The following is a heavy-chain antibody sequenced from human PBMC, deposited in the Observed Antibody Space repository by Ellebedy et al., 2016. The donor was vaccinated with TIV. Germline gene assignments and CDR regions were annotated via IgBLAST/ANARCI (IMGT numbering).Heavy chain of an antibody. Sequence: SETLSLXXAVSGGSISSGGYSWSWIRQPPGKGLEWIGYIYYSGSTNYNPSLKSRVTVSVDTSKNQFSLKLSSVTAADTAVYYCARGWFDPWGQGTLVTVSS. CDR2: IYYSGST. J-gene: IGHJ5*02. V-gene: IGHV4-61*08. CDR3: ARGWFDP. CDR1: GGSISSGGYS.